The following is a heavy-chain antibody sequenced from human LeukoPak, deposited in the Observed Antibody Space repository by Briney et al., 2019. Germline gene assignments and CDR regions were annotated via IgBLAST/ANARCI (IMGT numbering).Heavy chain of an antibody. CDR1: GFTFSSYG. CDR3: AKDNELLVLDY. Sequence: GGSLRLSCAASGFTFSSYGMHWVRQAPGKGLEWVAVIWYGGSKKYYADSVKGRFTISRDNSKNTLYLQMNSLRGEDTAVYYCAKDNELLVLDYWGQGTLVTVSS. J-gene: IGHJ4*02. D-gene: IGHD6-6*01. V-gene: IGHV3-30*02. CDR2: IWYGGSKK.